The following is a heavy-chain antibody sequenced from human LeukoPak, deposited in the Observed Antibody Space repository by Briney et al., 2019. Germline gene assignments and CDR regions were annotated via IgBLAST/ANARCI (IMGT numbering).Heavy chain of an antibody. J-gene: IGHJ4*02. CDR1: GFTFSSYG. D-gene: IGHD2-2*01. CDR2: ISYDGSNK. V-gene: IGHV3-30*18. CDR3: AKTNLGYCSSTSCYGNDY. Sequence: GRSLRLSCAASGFTFSSYGMHWVRQAPGKGLEWVAVISYDGSNKYYADSVKGRFTISRDNSKNTLYLQMNSLRAEDTAVYYCAKTNLGYCSSTSCYGNDYRGQGTLVTVSS.